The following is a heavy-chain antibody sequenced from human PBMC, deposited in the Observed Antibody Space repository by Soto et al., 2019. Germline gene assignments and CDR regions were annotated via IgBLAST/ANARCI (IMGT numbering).Heavy chain of an antibody. CDR3: ARAAYVDI. CDR1: GFTFSSYG. Sequence: GGSLRLSYAASGFTFSSYGMHWVRQAPGKGLEWVAVISYDGSNKYYADSVKGRFTISRDNSKNTLYLQMNSLRAEDTAVYYCARAAYVDIWGQGTMVTVSS. CDR2: ISYDGSNK. J-gene: IGHJ3*02. V-gene: IGHV3-30*03.